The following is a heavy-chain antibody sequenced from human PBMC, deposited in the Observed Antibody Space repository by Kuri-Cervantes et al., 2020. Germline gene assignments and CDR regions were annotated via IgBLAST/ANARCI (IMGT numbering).Heavy chain of an antibody. D-gene: IGHD3-3*01. V-gene: IGHV3-23*01. CDR1: GFTFSSYA. CDR2: ISGSGGST. CDR3: ANEGALYYDFWSAKVMV. Sequence: GESLKISCAASGFTFSSYAMSWVRQAPGKGLEWVSAISGSGGSTYYADSVKGRFTISRDNSKNTLHLQMNSLRAEDTAVYYCANEGALYYDFWSAKVMVWGQGTLVTVSS. J-gene: IGHJ4*02.